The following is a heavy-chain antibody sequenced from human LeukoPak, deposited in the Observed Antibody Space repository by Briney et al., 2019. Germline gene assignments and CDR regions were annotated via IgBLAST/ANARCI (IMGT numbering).Heavy chain of an antibody. CDR2: INPNSGGT. V-gene: IGHV1-2*02. CDR3: ARGPDYGDYCWDY. J-gene: IGHJ4*02. Sequence: GASVNVSCKASGYTFIGYYMHWVRQAPGQGLEWMGWINPNSGGTNYAQKFQGRVTMTRDTSISTAYMELSRLRSDDTAVYYCARGPDYGDYCWDYWGQGTLVTVSS. D-gene: IGHD4-17*01. CDR1: GYTFIGYY.